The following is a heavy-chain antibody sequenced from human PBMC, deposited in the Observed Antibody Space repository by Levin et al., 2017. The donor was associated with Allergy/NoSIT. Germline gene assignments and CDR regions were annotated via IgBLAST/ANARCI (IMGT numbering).Heavy chain of an antibody. CDR1: GFTFSRDA. Sequence: GESLKISCAASGFTFSRDAMSWVRQAPGKGLQWVSGISGSGGSTYYEDSVKGRFTISRDNSKNTLYLQMNSLRAEDTAVYYCAKTLWSTTMVLPFVYWGQGTLVTVSS. J-gene: IGHJ4*02. CDR2: ISGSGGST. V-gene: IGHV3-23*01. CDR3: AKTLWSTTMVLPFVY. D-gene: IGHD5-18*01.